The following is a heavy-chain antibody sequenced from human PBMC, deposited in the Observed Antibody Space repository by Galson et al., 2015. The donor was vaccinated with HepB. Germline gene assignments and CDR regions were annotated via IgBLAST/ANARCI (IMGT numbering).Heavy chain of an antibody. Sequence: ETLSLTCAVYGESFSGYYWSWIRQFPGKGLEWIGEINYSGTTNYNPSLKSRVSISVDTSKEQFSLKLNSVTAADTGMYYCARFDQYQTPSGKNYYYYMDVWGKGTTVTVSS. V-gene: IGHV4-34*01. CDR1: GESFSGYY. J-gene: IGHJ6*03. CDR3: ARFDQYQTPSGKNYYYYMDV. CDR2: INYSGTT. D-gene: IGHD2-2*01.